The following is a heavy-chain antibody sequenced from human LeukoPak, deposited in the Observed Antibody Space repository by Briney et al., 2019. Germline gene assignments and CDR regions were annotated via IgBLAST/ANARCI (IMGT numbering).Heavy chain of an antibody. Sequence: GGSLRLSCAASGFTLSSYSMNWVRQAPGKGLEWVSYISSSSGTIYYADSVKGRFTISRDNAKNSLYLQMNSLRAEDTAVYYCARLAGIWFGEPDHDAFDIWGQGTMVTASS. D-gene: IGHD3-10*01. V-gene: IGHV3-48*01. CDR3: ARLAGIWFGEPDHDAFDI. J-gene: IGHJ3*02. CDR1: GFTLSSYS. CDR2: ISSSSGTI.